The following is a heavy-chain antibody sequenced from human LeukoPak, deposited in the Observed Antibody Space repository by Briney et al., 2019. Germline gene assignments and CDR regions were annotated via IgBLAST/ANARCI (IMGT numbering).Heavy chain of an antibody. CDR3: ASHGSSWYINWFDP. CDR1: GGSISSSSYY. Sequence: PSETLSLTCTVSGGSISSSSYYWGWIRQPPGKGLEWIGSIYYSGSTYYNPSLKSRVTISVDTSKNQFSLKLSSVTAADTAVYYCASHGSSWYINWFDPWGQGTLVTVSS. D-gene: IGHD6-13*01. CDR2: IYYSGST. V-gene: IGHV4-39*01. J-gene: IGHJ5*02.